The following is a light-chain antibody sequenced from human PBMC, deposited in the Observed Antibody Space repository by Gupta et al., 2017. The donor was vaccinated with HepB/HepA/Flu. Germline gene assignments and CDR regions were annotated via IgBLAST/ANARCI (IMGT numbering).Light chain of an antibody. CDR3: CSNANANTLI. J-gene: IGLJ2*01. CDR2: EVN. V-gene: IGLV2-23*02. CDR1: SSDVGTYNL. Sequence: SPLTQPASVSGSPGPSITISCTGTSSDVGTYNLVSWYQHHPAKAPKPLIYEVNKRPAGVSNHFSGSKSGNTASLTXFXHQEEDXADYYYCSNANANTLIFGGGTKLTVL.